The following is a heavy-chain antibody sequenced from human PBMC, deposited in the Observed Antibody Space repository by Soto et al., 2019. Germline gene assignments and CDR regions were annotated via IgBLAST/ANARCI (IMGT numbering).Heavy chain of an antibody. CDR1: GYTFTSHG. D-gene: IGHD2-2*01. CDR3: GLCIPPSVPSATDV. J-gene: IGHJ6*02. V-gene: IGHV1-18*01. Sequence: QVHLVQSGLEVRKPGASVRLSCKASGYTFTSHGISWVRQAPGQGLEWVGWISPFNGRRDIGDSFQGRVSLSTDAGSAYLEVRGLRFDDTAIYFCGLCIPPSVPSATDVWGQGTTVIVSS. CDR2: ISPFNGRR.